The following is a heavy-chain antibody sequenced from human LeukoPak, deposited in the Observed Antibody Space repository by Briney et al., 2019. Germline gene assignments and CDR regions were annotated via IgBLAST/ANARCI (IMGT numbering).Heavy chain of an antibody. V-gene: IGHV1-18*01. D-gene: IGHD3-3*01. CDR2: ISAYNGNT. J-gene: IGHJ4*02. Sequence: ASVKVSCKASGYTFTSYGISWVRQAPGQGLEWMGWISAYNGNTNYAQELQGRVTMTTDTSTSTAYMELRSLRSDDTAVYYCARGPTYYDFWSGHGRVGFDYWGQGTLVTVSS. CDR1: GYTFTSYG. CDR3: ARGPTYYDFWSGHGRVGFDY.